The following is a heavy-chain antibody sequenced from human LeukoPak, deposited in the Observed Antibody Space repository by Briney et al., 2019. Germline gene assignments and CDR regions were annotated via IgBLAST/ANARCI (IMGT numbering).Heavy chain of an antibody. V-gene: IGHV1-24*01. CDR2: FDPEDGET. Sequence: ASVKVSCKVSGYTLTELSMHWVRQAPRKGLEWMGGFDPEDGETIYAQKFQGRVTMTEDTSTDTAYMELSSLRSEDTAVYYCATLQDVITGTTGSNWFDPWGQGTLVTVSS. CDR1: GYTLTELS. J-gene: IGHJ5*02. CDR3: ATLQDVITGTTGSNWFDP. D-gene: IGHD1-14*01.